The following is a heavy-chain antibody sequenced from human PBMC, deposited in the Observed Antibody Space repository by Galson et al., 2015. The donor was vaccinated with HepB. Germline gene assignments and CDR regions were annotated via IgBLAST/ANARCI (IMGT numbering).Heavy chain of an antibody. CDR3: ARARIQLWSDDAFDI. CDR2: MNAGNGNT. Sequence: SVKVSCRASGYTFTSYAMHWVRQAPGQRLEWMGWMNAGNGNTKYSQKFQGRVTITRDASASTAYMDLSSLRSEDTAIYYCARARIQLWSDDAFDIWGQGTMVNVSS. D-gene: IGHD5-18*01. J-gene: IGHJ3*02. CDR1: GYTFTSYA. V-gene: IGHV1-3*01.